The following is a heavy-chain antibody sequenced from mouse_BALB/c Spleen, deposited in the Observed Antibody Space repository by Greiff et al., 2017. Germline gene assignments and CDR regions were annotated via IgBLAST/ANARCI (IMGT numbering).Heavy chain of an antibody. Sequence: VQLQQSGPELVKPGASVKISCKASGYTFTYYNMHWVKQSHGKSLEWIGYIYPYNGGTGYNQKFKSKATLTVDNSSSTAYMELRSLTSEDSAVYYCARSGYGNYGNVDYWGQGTTLTGSS. J-gene: IGHJ2*01. V-gene: IGHV1S29*02. CDR3: ARSGYGNYGNVDY. D-gene: IGHD2-1*01. CDR1: GYTFTYYN. CDR2: IYPYNGGT.